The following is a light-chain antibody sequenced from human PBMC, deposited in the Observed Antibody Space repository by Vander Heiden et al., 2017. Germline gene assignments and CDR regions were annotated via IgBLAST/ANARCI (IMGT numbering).Light chain of an antibody. CDR2: DAS. J-gene: IGKJ2*01. CDR1: QDISNY. Sequence: DIQMTQSPSSLSASVGDRVTITCQASQDISNYLNWYQQKPGKAPKLLIYDASNLQTGVPARFSGSGSGTDFTLTISSLQPEDFATYYCQQGYNPPYTFGQGTQLEIK. V-gene: IGKV1-33*01. CDR3: QQGYNPPYT.